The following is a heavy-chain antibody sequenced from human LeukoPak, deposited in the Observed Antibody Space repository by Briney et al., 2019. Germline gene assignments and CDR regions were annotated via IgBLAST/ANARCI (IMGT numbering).Heavy chain of an antibody. CDR3: AREGYGGRPIDY. V-gene: IGHV1-46*01. CDR2: INPSGGST. CDR1: GYTFTTYY. Sequence: ASVKVSCKASGYTFTTYYMHWVRQAPGQGLEWMGIINPSGGSTSYAQKFQDRVTMTRDTSTSTVYMELSSLRSEDTAVYYCAREGYGGRPIDYWGQGTLVTVSS. D-gene: IGHD4-23*01. J-gene: IGHJ4*02.